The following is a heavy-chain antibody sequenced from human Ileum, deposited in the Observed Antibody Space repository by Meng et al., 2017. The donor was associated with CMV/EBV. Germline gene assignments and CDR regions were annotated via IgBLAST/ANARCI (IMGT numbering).Heavy chain of an antibody. CDR2: IKQDGSEK. D-gene: IGHD5-12*01. Sequence: GESLKISCAASGFTFSSYWMSWVRQAPGKGLEWVANIKQDGSEKYYVDSVKGRFIISRDNAKNSLYLQSNSLRAEDTALYYCARASVATGGGDYWGLGTLVTVSS. CDR1: GFTFSSYW. V-gene: IGHV3-7*04. CDR3: ARASVATGGGDY. J-gene: IGHJ4*02.